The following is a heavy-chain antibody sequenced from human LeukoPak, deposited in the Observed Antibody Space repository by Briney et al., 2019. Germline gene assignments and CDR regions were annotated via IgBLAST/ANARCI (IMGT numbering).Heavy chain of an antibody. CDR2: IGLASGVT. V-gene: IGHV3-48*04. D-gene: IGHD1-20*01. CDR1: GFIFSSYS. J-gene: IGHJ4*02. CDR3: TRDHNWAFDY. Sequence: PGGSLRLSCAASGFIFSSYSMNWVRQAPGRGLERISYIGLASGVTSYADSVKGRFAISSDTARNSLYLHMHSLRAEDTAVYYCTRDHNWAFDYWGQGALVTVSS.